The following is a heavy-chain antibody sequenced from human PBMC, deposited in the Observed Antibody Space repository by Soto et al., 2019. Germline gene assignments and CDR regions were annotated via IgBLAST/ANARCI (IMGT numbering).Heavy chain of an antibody. J-gene: IGHJ4*02. Sequence: QVQLVESGGGVVQPGRSLSLSCVASGFTFSTYAMHWVRQAPGKGLEWVAVIYYDGRNKYSADSVKGRFSISRDNSKNTLYLQMNSLSAEDTAVYYCESAYCSNAVCYYYFDLCGQGTLVTVSS. CDR1: GFTFSTYA. CDR3: ESAYCSNAVCYYYFDL. V-gene: IGHV3-33*01. CDR2: IYYDGRNK. D-gene: IGHD2-8*01.